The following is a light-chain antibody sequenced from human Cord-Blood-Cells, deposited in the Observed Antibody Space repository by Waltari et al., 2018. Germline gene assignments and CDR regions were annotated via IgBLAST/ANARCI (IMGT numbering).Light chain of an antibody. CDR2: AVS. CDR1: SSDGGGYNY. CDR3: SSYAGSNNYV. V-gene: IGLV2-8*01. Sequence: QSALTQPPSASGSPGQSVTISCTGTSSDGGGYNYVSWYQQHPGKAPKLMIYAVSKRPSGVPDRFSGSKSGNTASLTVSGLQAEDEADYYCSSYAGSNNYVVGTGTKVTVL. J-gene: IGLJ1*01.